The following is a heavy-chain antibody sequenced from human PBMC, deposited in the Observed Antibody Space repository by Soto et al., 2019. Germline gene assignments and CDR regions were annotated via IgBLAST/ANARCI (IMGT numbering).Heavy chain of an antibody. V-gene: IGHV4-30-2*01. J-gene: IGHJ4*02. CDR3: ARIGRLLPLIDY. CDR1: AGSIGSGGYS. CDR2: IYHSGST. Sequence: QLQLQGSGSGLVKPSQTLSLTCAVSAGSIGSGGYSWSWIRQPPGRGLEWIGYIYHSGSTYYNPPLKSRVTISVDRSKNQCSLKLSSVTAADTAVYYCARIGRLLPLIDYWGQGTLVTVSS. D-gene: IGHD3-22*01.